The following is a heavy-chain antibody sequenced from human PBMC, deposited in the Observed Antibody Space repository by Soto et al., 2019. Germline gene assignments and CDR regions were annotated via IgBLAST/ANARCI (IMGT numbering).Heavy chain of an antibody. D-gene: IGHD6-6*01. CDR1: GFTFSSYG. Sequence: GGSLRLSCAASGFTFSSYGMHRVRQAPGKGLEWVAVIWYDGGNKYYADSVKGRFTISRDNPKNTLYLQMNSLRAEDTAVYYCARAQGIAARVAYYYYGMDVWGQGTTVTVSS. J-gene: IGHJ6*02. CDR3: ARAQGIAARVAYYYYGMDV. V-gene: IGHV3-33*01. CDR2: IWYDGGNK.